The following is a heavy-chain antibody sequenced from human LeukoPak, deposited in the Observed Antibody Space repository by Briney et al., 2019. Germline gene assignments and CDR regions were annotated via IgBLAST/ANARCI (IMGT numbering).Heavy chain of an antibody. J-gene: IGHJ6*03. CDR2: INHSGST. D-gene: IGHD3-16*01. CDR3: ARRLLGSYYYYYMDV. Sequence: SETLSLTCAVYGGSFSGYYWSWIRQPPGKGLEWIGEINHSGSTNYNPSLKSRVTISVDTSKNQFSLKLSSVTAADTAVYYCARRLLGSYYYYYMDVWGKGTTVTVSS. V-gene: IGHV4-34*01. CDR1: GGSFSGYY.